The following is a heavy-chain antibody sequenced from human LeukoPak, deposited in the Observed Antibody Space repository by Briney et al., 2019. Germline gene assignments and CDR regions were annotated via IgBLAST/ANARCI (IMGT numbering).Heavy chain of an antibody. D-gene: IGHD3-22*01. J-gene: IGHJ4*02. CDR2: ISSSSSYI. Sequence: PGGSLRLSCAASGFTFSSYGMNWVRQAPGKGLEWASSISSSSSYIYYADSVKGRFTISRDNAKNSLYLQMDSLRAEDTAVYYCARVNRMICDYWGQGTLVTVSS. CDR3: ARVNRMICDY. V-gene: IGHV3-21*01. CDR1: GFTFSSYG.